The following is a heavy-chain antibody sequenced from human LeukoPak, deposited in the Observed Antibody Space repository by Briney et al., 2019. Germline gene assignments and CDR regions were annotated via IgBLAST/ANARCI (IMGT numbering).Heavy chain of an antibody. D-gene: IGHD2-2*02. CDR2: ISSSSSYT. Sequence: GGSLRLSCAASGSTFSDYYMSWIRQAPGKGLEWVSYISSSSSYTNYADSVKGRFTISRDNAKNSLYLQMNSLRAEDTAVYYCARDVCSSTSCYTHYYYHGMDVWGKGTTVTVSS. CDR3: ARDVCSSTSCYTHYYYHGMDV. J-gene: IGHJ6*04. CDR1: GSTFSDYY. V-gene: IGHV3-11*06.